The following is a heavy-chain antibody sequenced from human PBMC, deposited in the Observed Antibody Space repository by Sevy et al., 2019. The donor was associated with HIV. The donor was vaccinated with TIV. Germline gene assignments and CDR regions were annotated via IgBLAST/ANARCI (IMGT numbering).Heavy chain of an antibody. CDR1: GFTFSSYE. V-gene: IGHV3-48*03. CDR3: ARDLAVVGTLFQSGNYGMDV. J-gene: IGHJ6*02. CDR2: ISSSGSTI. Sequence: GGSLRLSCAASGFTFSSYEMNWVRQAPGKGLEWVSYISSSGSTIYYADSVKGRFTISRDNAKNSLYLQMNSLRAEDTAVYYCARDLAVVGTLFQSGNYGMDVWGQRTTVTVSS. D-gene: IGHD2-21*02.